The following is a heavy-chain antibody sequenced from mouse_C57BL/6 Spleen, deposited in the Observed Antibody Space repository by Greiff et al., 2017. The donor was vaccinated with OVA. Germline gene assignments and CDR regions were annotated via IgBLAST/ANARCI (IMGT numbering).Heavy chain of an antibody. CDR3: TTVVADYFDY. CDR2: IDPENGDT. D-gene: IGHD1-1*01. Sequence: VQLKESGAELVRPGASVKLSCTASGFNIKDDYMHWVKQRPEQGLEWIGWIDPENGDTEYASKFQGKATITADTSSNTAYLQLSSLTSEDTAVYYCTTVVADYFDYWGQGTTLTVSS. CDR1: GFNIKDDY. J-gene: IGHJ2*01. V-gene: IGHV14-4*01.